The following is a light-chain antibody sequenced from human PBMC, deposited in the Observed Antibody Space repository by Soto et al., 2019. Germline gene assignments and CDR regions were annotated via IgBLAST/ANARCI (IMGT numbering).Light chain of an antibody. J-gene: IGKJ5*01. CDR3: QLRNTWPPSIT. V-gene: IGKV3-11*01. Sequence: VVTQSPATLSLSPGERATLSCRSSQSFIDYLAWYQQKPGQAPRLLIYDASTRATGIPARFRGSGSGTDFTLTISSLEPEDFALYYCQLRNTWPPSITFGQGTRLAIK. CDR2: DAS. CDR1: QSFIDY.